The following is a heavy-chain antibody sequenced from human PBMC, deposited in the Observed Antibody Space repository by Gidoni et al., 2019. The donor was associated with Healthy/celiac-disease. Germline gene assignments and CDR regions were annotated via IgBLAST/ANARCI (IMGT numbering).Heavy chain of an antibody. V-gene: IGHV2-70*01. CDR3: ARKSGSYYYFDY. CDR2: IDWDDDK. D-gene: IGHD1-26*01. CDR1: GFSLTTSGMC. Sequence: QVTLRESGPALVKPTQTLTLTCTFSGFSLTTSGMCVSWIRQPPGKALEWLALIDWDDDKYYSTSLKTRLTISKDTSKNQVVLTMTNMDPVDTATYYCARKSGSYYYFDYWGQGTLVTVSS. J-gene: IGHJ4*02.